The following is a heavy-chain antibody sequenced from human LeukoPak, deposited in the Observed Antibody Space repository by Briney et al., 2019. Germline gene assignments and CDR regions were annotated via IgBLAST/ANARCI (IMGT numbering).Heavy chain of an antibody. Sequence: ASVKVSCRASGYTFTGYYMHWVRQAPGQGLEWMGWINPNSGGTNYAQKFQGRVTMTRDTSISTAYMELSRLRSDDTAVYYCARVRIAVAGKYYFDYWGQGTLVTVSS. D-gene: IGHD6-19*01. CDR2: INPNSGGT. J-gene: IGHJ4*02. CDR3: ARVRIAVAGKYYFDY. V-gene: IGHV1-2*02. CDR1: GYTFTGYY.